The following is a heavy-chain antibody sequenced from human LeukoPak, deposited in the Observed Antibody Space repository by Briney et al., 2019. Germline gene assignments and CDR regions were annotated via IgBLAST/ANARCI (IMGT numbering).Heavy chain of an antibody. V-gene: IGHV1-24*01. J-gene: IGHJ6*02. CDR3: ARGGPLSTTGTTIYYYYGMDV. D-gene: IGHD1-1*01. CDR2: FDPEDGET. Sequence: GASVKVSCKVSGYTLTELSMHWVRQAPGKGLEWMGGFDPEDGETIYAQKFQGRVTMTEDTSTDTAYMELSSLRSEDTAVYYCARGGPLSTTGTTIYYYYGMDVWGQGTTVTVSS. CDR1: GYTLTELS.